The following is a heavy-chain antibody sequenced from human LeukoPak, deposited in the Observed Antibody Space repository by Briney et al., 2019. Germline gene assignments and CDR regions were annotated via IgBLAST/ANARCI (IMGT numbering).Heavy chain of an antibody. CDR3: AELGITMIGGV. D-gene: IGHD3-10*02. CDR2: INWNGGST. CDR1: GFTFYDYG. Sequence: GGSLRLSCADSGFTFYDYGMSWVRQAPGKGLEWVSGINWNGGSTGYADSVKGRFTISRDNAKNSLYLQMNSLRAEDTAVYYCAELGITMIGGVWGKGTTVTISS. V-gene: IGHV3-20*04. J-gene: IGHJ6*04.